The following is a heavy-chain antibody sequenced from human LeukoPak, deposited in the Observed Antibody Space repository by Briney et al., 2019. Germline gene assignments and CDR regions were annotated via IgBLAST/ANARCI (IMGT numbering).Heavy chain of an antibody. CDR1: GFTFSSYA. CDR3: AKMVREFYTISYYFDC. J-gene: IGHJ4*02. V-gene: IGHV3-23*01. Sequence: GGSLRLSCAVSGFTFSSYAMNWVRQAPGKGLEWVSGISGSGAGTYYADSVKGRFTISRDNSKNTLYLQMNSLRAEDTAVYYCAKMVREFYTISYYFDCWGQGTLVTVSS. D-gene: IGHD2-8*01. CDR2: ISGSGAGT.